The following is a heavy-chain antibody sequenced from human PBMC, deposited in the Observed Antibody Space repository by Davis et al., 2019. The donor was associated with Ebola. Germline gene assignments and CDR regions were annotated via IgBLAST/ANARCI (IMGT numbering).Heavy chain of an antibody. V-gene: IGHV3-72*01. CDR1: GFTFSDHY. Sequence: GASLKISCAASGFTFSDHYMDWVRQAPGQGLEWVARIRNKGNSYTTEYAASVKGRFTISRDDSENSHYLQMNSLKTEDTAAYYCARGSVGTAFRAFDIWGQGTMVTVSS. CDR2: IRNKGNSYTT. J-gene: IGHJ3*02. D-gene: IGHD5-18*01. CDR3: ARGSVGTAFRAFDI.